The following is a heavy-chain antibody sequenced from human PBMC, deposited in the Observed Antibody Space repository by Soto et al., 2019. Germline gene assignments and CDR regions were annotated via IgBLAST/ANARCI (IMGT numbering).Heavy chain of an antibody. CDR3: ARQAVLTPRGYYYGMDV. Sequence: ASVKVSCKASGGTFSSYAISWVRQAPGQGLEWMGGIIPIFGTANYAQKFQGRVTITADESTSTAYMELSSLRSEDTAVYYCARQAVLTPRGYYYGMDVWGQGTTVTVSS. J-gene: IGHJ6*02. V-gene: IGHV1-69*13. D-gene: IGHD6-19*01. CDR2: IIPIFGTA. CDR1: GGTFSSYA.